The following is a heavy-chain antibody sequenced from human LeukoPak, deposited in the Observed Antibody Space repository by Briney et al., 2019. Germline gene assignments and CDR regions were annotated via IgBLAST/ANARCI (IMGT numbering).Heavy chain of an antibody. CDR3: ARGYCSGGSCYNDY. D-gene: IGHD2-15*01. V-gene: IGHV1-18*01. CDR2: ISAYNGST. J-gene: IGHJ4*02. Sequence: ASVKVSCKASGYTFTSYGISWVRQAPGQGLEWMGWISAYNGSTNYAQKLQGRVTVTTDTSTSTAYMELRSLRSDDTAVYYCARGYCSGGSCYNDYWGQGTLVTVSS. CDR1: GYTFTSYG.